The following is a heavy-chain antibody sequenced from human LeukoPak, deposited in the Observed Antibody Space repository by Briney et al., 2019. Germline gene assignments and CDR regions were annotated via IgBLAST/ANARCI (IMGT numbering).Heavy chain of an antibody. V-gene: IGHV3-30-3*01. CDR2: ISYDGSNK. CDR3: ARGRGRSFDY. CDR1: GFTFSSYA. Sequence: GGSLRLSCAASGFTFSSYAMHWVRQAPGKGLEWVAVISYDGSNKYYADSVKGRFTISRDNSKNTLYLQMNSLRAEDTAVYYCARGRGRSFDYWGQGTLVTVSS. J-gene: IGHJ4*02.